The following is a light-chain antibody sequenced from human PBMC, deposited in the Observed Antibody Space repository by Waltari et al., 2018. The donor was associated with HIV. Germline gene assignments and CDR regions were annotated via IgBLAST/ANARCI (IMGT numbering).Light chain of an antibody. CDR2: YVT. Sequence: QSALTQPPSASGSPGQSVAISCTGSSNDIGTYNFVSCYQHHPGKAPKLLIYYVTRRPPGIPDRFSGTKSGYTASLTVSDLQVEDEADYYCVSYTEKDTFLLFGGGTKLAV. CDR3: VSYTEKDTFLL. J-gene: IGLJ2*01. CDR1: SNDIGTYNF. V-gene: IGLV2-8*01.